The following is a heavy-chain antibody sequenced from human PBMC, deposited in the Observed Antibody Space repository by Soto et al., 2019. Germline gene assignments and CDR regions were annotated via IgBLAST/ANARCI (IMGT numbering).Heavy chain of an antibody. V-gene: IGHV3-23*01. CDR1: GVTFSNYA. D-gene: IGHD3-10*01. Sequence: EVQFLESGGGLVQPGGSLRLSCAASGVTFSNYAMNWVRQAQGKGLEWVSGISHSGSSTYYADSVKGRFTISRDNSKNTLFLQMNSLTAEDTAVYYCAKGSWVHHGSEGGNWLDPWGQGTLVTVSS. CDR2: ISHSGSST. CDR3: AKGSWVHHGSEGGNWLDP. J-gene: IGHJ5*02.